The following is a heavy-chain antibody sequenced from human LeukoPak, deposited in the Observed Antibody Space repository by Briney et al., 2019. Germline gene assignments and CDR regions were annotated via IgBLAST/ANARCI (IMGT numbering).Heavy chain of an antibody. CDR3: AREEGSSSGYDLSY. Sequence: GGSLRLSCAASGFTFSSYWMSWVRQAPGKGLEWVANTKQDGSEKYYVDSVKGRFTISRDNAKNSLYLQMNSLRAEDTAVYYCAREEGSSSGYDLSYWGQGTLVTVAS. J-gene: IGHJ4*02. CDR2: TKQDGSEK. D-gene: IGHD3-22*01. V-gene: IGHV3-7*01. CDR1: GFTFSSYW.